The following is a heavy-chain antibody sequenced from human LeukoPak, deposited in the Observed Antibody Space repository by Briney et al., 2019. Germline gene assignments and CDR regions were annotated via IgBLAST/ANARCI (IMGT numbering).Heavy chain of an antibody. D-gene: IGHD3-10*01. CDR3: AKASGYYYGSGSYSPDY. CDR1: GFAFSSYG. CDR2: ISYDGSNK. Sequence: GRSLRLSCAASGFAFSSYGMHWVRQAPGKGLEWVAVISYDGSNKYYADSVKGRFTISRDNSKNTLYLQMNSLRAEDTAVYYCAKASGYYYGSGSYSPDYWGQGTLVTVSS. J-gene: IGHJ4*02. V-gene: IGHV3-30*18.